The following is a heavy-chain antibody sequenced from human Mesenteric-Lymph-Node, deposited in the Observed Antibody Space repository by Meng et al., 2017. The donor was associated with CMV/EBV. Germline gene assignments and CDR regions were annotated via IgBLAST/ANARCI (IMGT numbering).Heavy chain of an antibody. CDR3: AKDWSISY. D-gene: IGHD2-21*01. CDR2: IKQDGSEK. Sequence: GESLKISCAASGFTFSNYWMSWVRQAPGKGLEWVANIKQDGSEKYYVDSVKGRFTISRDNAKNSLYLQMNSLRAEDTAVYYCAKDWSISYWGQGTLVTVSS. CDR1: GFTFSNYW. V-gene: IGHV3-7*01. J-gene: IGHJ4*02.